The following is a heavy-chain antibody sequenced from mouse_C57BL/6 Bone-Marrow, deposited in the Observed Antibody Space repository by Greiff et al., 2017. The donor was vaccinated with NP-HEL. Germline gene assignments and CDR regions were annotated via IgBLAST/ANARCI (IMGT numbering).Heavy chain of an antibody. D-gene: IGHD2-3*01. CDR3: ASPTIYDGYYLFAY. J-gene: IGHJ3*01. V-gene: IGHV2-2*01. Sequence: VQLQESGPGLVQPSQSLSITCTVSGFSLTSYGVHWVRQSPGKGLEWLGVIWSGGSTDYNAAFISRLSISKDNSKSQVFFKMNSLQADDTAIYYCASPTIYDGYYLFAYWGQGTLVTVSA. CDR2: IWSGGST. CDR1: GFSLTSYG.